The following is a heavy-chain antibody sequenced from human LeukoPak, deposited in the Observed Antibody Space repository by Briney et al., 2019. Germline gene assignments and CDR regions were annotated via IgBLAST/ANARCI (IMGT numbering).Heavy chain of an antibody. V-gene: IGHV3-9*01. CDR3: ARGITMAN. J-gene: IGHJ4*02. D-gene: IGHD3-10*01. Sequence: GGSLRLSCAASGFTFDDYAMNWVRQAPGKGLEWVAGVSWNSENIGYADSVKGRFTISRDDAKNSLYLQMNSLRAEDTAVYYCARGITMANWGQGTLVTVSS. CDR1: GFTFDDYA. CDR2: VSWNSENI.